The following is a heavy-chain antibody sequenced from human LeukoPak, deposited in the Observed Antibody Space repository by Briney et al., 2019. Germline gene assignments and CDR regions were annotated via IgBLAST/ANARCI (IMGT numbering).Heavy chain of an antibody. D-gene: IGHD6-13*01. J-gene: IGHJ4*02. Sequence: PGGSLRLSCAASGFTFSSYAMSWVRQAPGKGLEWVSTMSPSGGSTHYADSVKGRFAISRDNSRNTVYLQMNSLRAEDTAVYYCAKDDSSSWYVRQPTWWGQGTLVIVSS. CDR1: GFTFSSYA. CDR2: MSPSGGST. CDR3: AKDDSSSWYVRQPTW. V-gene: IGHV3-23*01.